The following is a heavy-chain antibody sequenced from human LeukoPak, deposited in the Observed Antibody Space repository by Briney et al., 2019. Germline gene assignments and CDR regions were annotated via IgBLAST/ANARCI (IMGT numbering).Heavy chain of an antibody. D-gene: IGHD3-22*01. Sequence: GGSLRLSCAASGFTFSSYAMNWVRQAPGKGLEWVSAISGSSGSTYYADSVKGRFTISRDNSKNTLYLQMNSLRAEDTAVYYCARVYDSSGYYCYRWFDPWGQGTRVTVSS. CDR3: ARVYDSSGYYCYRWFDP. CDR2: ISGSSGST. J-gene: IGHJ5*02. CDR1: GFTFSSYA. V-gene: IGHV3-23*01.